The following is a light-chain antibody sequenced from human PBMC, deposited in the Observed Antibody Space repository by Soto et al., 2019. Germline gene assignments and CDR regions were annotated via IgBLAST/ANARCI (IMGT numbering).Light chain of an antibody. CDR2: GAS. Sequence: EIVMTQSPVTLSVSPGERATLSCRASQSVSSKLAWYQQKPGQAPRLLIYGASTRATGIPARFSGSGSGTEFTLSISSLQPEDVAVYYCQQYNNWPSLTFGGGTKVDIK. V-gene: IGKV3-15*01. J-gene: IGKJ4*01. CDR3: QQYNNWPSLT. CDR1: QSVSSK.